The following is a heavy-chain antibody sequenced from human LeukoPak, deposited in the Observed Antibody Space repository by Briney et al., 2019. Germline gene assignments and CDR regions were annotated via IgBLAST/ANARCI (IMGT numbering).Heavy chain of an antibody. CDR1: GFTFSSYS. D-gene: IGHD2-2*01. Sequence: GGSLRLSSAASGFTFSSYSMNWVRQAPGKGLEWVSSISSSSSYIYYADSVKGRFTISRDNAKNSLYLQMNSLRAEDTAVYYCARSRCSSTSCYRTRYFDYWGQGTLVTVSS. V-gene: IGHV3-21*01. CDR2: ISSSSSYI. J-gene: IGHJ4*02. CDR3: ARSRCSSTSCYRTRYFDY.